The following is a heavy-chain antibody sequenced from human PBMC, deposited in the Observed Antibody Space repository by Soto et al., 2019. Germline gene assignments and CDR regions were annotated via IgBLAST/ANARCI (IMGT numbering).Heavy chain of an antibody. J-gene: IGHJ6*03. CDR3: ARATGILGLPKFSPYYYYYYMDV. Sequence: SETLSLTCTVSGGSISSYYWSWIRQPPGKGLEWIGYIYYSGSTNYNPSLKSRVTISVDTSKNQFSLKLSSVTAADTAVYYCARATGILGLPKFSPYYYYYYMDVWGKGTTVTVSS. CDR2: IYYSGST. V-gene: IGHV4-59*01. D-gene: IGHD5-12*01. CDR1: GGSISSYY.